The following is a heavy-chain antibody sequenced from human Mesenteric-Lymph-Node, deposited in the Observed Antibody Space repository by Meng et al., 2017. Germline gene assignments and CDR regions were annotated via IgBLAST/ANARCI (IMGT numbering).Heavy chain of an antibody. D-gene: IGHD6-13*01. CDR2: INPNSGGT. V-gene: IGHV1-2*06. CDR1: GYTFTGYY. J-gene: IGHJ4*02. Sequence: ASVKVSCKASGYTFTGYYMHWVRQAPGQGLEWMGRINPNSGGTNYAQKFQGRVTMTRDTSISTAYMELSRLRSDDTAVYYCAREDIAAGSNDYWGQGTLVTVSS. CDR3: AREDIAAGSNDY.